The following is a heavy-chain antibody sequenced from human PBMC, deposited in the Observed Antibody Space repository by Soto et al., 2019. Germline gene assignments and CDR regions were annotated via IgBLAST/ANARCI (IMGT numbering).Heavy chain of an antibody. Sequence: QVQLVQSGAEVKKPGASVKVSCKASGYTFTYFGISWVRQAPGQGLEWMGWINAYNGNTDYAQKLQDRVTMTTDTSTSTAHMELRSLRSDDTAVYSCARAIAGGYGHTTLDYWGQGTLVTVSS. D-gene: IGHD5-12*01. CDR3: ARAIAGGYGHTTLDY. CDR2: INAYNGNT. V-gene: IGHV1-18*04. J-gene: IGHJ4*02. CDR1: GYTFTYFG.